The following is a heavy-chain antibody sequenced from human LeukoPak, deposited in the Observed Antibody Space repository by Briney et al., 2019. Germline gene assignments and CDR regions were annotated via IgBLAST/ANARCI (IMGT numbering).Heavy chain of an antibody. V-gene: IGHV4-59*08. Sequence: SETLSLSCTISGGSISNYYWSWLRQSPGKGLEWIGYISNSGTTDYAPSLMSRVTISVDTSKNQFSLKLNSLTASDTAVYYCARRSYRGFDSWGQGTLVTVS. D-gene: IGHD2-21*01. CDR3: ARRSYRGFDS. CDR2: ISNSGTT. CDR1: GGSISNYY. J-gene: IGHJ4*02.